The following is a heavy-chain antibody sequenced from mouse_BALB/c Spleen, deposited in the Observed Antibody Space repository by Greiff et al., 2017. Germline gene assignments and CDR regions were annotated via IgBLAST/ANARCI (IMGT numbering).Heavy chain of an antibody. D-gene: IGHD2-1*01. V-gene: IGHV1S81*02. CDR3: ARYVNYFYAMDY. Sequence: QVQLQQPGAELVKPGASVKLSCKASGYTFTSYWMHWVKQRPGQGLEWIGEINPSNGRTNYNEKFKSKATLTVDKSSSTAYMQLSSLTSEDSAVYYCARYVNYFYAMDYWGQGTSVTVSS. CDR1: GYTFTSYW. J-gene: IGHJ4*01. CDR2: INPSNGRT.